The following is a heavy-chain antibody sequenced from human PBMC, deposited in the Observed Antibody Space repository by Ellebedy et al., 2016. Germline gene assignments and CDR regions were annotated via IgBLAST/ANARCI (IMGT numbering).Heavy chain of an antibody. V-gene: IGHV1-8*02. CDR1: GYTFTSYY. Sequence: ASVKVSXXASGYTFTSYYMHWVRQATGQGLEWMGWMNPNSGNTGYAQKFQGRVTMTRNTSISTAYMELSSLRSEDTAVYYCARVPLAAFEVWGQGTLVTVSS. CDR2: MNPNSGNT. J-gene: IGHJ4*02. CDR3: ARVPLAAFEV. D-gene: IGHD6-6*01.